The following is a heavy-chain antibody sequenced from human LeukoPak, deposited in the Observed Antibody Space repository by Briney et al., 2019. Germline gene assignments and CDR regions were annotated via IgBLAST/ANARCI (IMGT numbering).Heavy chain of an antibody. J-gene: IGHJ5*02. Sequence: SETLSLTCAVYGGSFSGYYWSWIRQPPGKGLEWIGESNHSGSTNYNPSLKSRVTISVDTSKNQFSLKPSSVTAADTAVYYCARGGGITMVRGVILNWFDPWGQGTLVTVSS. D-gene: IGHD3-10*01. CDR3: ARGGGITMVRGVILNWFDP. CDR2: SNHSGST. V-gene: IGHV4-34*01. CDR1: GGSFSGYY.